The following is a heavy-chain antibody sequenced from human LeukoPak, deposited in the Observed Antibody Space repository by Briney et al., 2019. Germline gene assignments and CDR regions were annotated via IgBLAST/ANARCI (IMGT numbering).Heavy chain of an antibody. CDR2: MNPNSGNT. D-gene: IGHD3-22*01. J-gene: IGHJ6*02. CDR3: ARDYDSSGYWYYYYGMDV. CDR1: GYTFTGYY. V-gene: IGHV1-8*02. Sequence: GASVRVSCKASGYTFTGYYIHWIRQAPGQGLEWMGWMNPNSGNTGYAQKFQGRVTMTRNTSISTAYMELSSLRSEDTAVYYCARDYDSSGYWYYYYGMDVWGQGTTVTVSS.